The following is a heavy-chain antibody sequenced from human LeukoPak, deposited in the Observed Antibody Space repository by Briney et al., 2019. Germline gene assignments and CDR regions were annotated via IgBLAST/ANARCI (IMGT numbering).Heavy chain of an antibody. V-gene: IGHV1-69*13. CDR2: IIPIFGTA. CDR3: ARVMGGSSWYYFDY. CDR1: GYTFTGYY. D-gene: IGHD6-13*01. J-gene: IGHJ4*02. Sequence: SVKVSCKASGYTFTGYYMHWVRQAPGQGLEWMGGIIPIFGTANYAQKFQGRVTITADESTSTAYMELSSLRSEDTAVYYCARVMGGSSWYYFDYWGQGTLVTVSS.